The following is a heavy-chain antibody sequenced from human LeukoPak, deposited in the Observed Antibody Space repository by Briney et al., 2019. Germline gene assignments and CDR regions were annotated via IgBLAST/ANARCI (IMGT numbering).Heavy chain of an antibody. CDR3: ATNPYEYYFDY. Sequence: ASVKVSCKASGYTFTGYYMHWVRQAPGQGLEWMGWIDPNSGDTNYAQKLQGRVTMTRDTSINIGYMELSRLRTDDTAVYFCATNPYEYYFDYWGQGTLVTVSS. D-gene: IGHD5-12*01. CDR2: IDPNSGDT. J-gene: IGHJ4*02. V-gene: IGHV1-2*02. CDR1: GYTFTGYY.